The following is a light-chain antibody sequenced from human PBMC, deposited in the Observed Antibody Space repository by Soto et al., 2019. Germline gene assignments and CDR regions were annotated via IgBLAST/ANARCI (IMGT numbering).Light chain of an antibody. CDR3: QTWGTGIAV. V-gene: IGLV4-69*01. Sequence: QAVVTQSPSASASLGASVKLTCTLSSGHSSYAIAWHQQQPEKGPRYLMHLNSDGSHSKGDGIPDRFSGSSSGAERYLTISSLQSEDEADYYCQTWGTGIAVFGGGTQLTVL. J-gene: IGLJ7*01. CDR2: LNSDGSH. CDR1: SGHSSYA.